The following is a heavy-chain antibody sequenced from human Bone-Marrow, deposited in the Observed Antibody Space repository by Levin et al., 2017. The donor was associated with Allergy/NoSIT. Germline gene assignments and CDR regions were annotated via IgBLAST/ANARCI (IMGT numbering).Heavy chain of an antibody. V-gene: IGHV3-21*01. D-gene: IGHD3-9*01. CDR1: GFNFSTYN. J-gene: IGHJ6*02. Sequence: GGSLRLSCAASGFNFSTYNMNWVRQAPGKALEWVSSINSGSTDIYYADSLKGRFTISRANAENSLYLQMNGLRAGDTAVYYCARDRTYGILRNYGMDVWGQGTTVTVSS. CDR2: INSGSTDI. CDR3: ARDRTYGILRNYGMDV.